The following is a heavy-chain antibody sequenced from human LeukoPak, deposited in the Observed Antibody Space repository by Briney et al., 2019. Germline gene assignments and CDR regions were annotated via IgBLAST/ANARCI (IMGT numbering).Heavy chain of an antibody. V-gene: IGHV1-18*01. J-gene: IGHJ3*01. Sequence: ASLKVSCKTSGYSFSNFGIAWVRQPPGQGLARLGCTNPYGESPTYAQEFQGRVTITTDTSTTTAYMELRSITSGDTAMYYCAKVDPPIIEGARCDSFHVWGQGAMVIVSS. CDR3: AKVDPPIIEGARCDSFHV. CDR1: GYSFSNFG. D-gene: IGHD1-26*01. CDR2: TNPYGESP.